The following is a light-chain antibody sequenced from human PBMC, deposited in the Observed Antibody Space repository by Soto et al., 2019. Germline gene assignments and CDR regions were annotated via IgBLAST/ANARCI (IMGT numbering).Light chain of an antibody. CDR2: QDN. CDR1: KLGNKY. J-gene: IGLJ2*01. V-gene: IGLV3-1*01. CDR3: QAWDSSTVV. Sequence: SYELTQPPSVSVSPGQTARITCSGDKLGNKYACWYQQKPGQSPVLVIYQDNKRPSGIPERFSGSHSGNTATLTISGTQAVDEAGYYCQAWDSSTVVFGGGTKVTVL.